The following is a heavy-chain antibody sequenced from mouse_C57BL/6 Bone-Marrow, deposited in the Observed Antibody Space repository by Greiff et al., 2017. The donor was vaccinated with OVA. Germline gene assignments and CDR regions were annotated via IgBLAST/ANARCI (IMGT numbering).Heavy chain of an antibody. Sequence: EVKLVESGGGLVQPKGSLKLSCAASGFTFNTYAMHWVRQAPGKGLEWVARIRSKSSNYATYYADSVKDSFTISRDDSQSMLYLQMNNLKTEDTAMYYCVRDHYYGSSYVQYFDVWGTGTTVTVSS. CDR1: GFTFNTYA. V-gene: IGHV10-3*01. D-gene: IGHD1-1*01. J-gene: IGHJ1*03. CDR3: VRDHYYGSSYVQYFDV. CDR2: IRSKSSNYAT.